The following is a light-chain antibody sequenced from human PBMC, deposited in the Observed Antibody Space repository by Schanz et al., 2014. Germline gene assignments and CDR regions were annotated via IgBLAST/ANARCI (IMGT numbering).Light chain of an antibody. CDR3: AAWDDSLNGWV. V-gene: IGLV1-44*01. CDR2: SNY. Sequence: QSVLTQPPSASGTPGQRVTISCSGSSSNIGSNIVNWYQQFPGTAPTLLIYSNYQWSSGVPDRFSNSKSGTSASLAISGLRSEDEADYYCAAWDDSLNGWVFGGGTKLTVL. CDR1: SSNIGSNI. J-gene: IGLJ3*02.